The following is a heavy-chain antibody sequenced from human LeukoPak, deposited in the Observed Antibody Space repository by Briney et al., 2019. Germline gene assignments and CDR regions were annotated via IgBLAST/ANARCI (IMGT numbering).Heavy chain of an antibody. CDR1: GGSISSYY. CDR2: IYYTGST. D-gene: IGHD3-16*01. Sequence: SETLSLTCTVSGGSISSYYWSWIRQSPGKGLEWIGSIYYTGSTNYNPSLKSRVIISVDTSKNQFSLKLSSVTAADTAVYYCARHYGPWGQGTLVTVSS. V-gene: IGHV4-59*01. CDR3: ARHYGP. J-gene: IGHJ5*02.